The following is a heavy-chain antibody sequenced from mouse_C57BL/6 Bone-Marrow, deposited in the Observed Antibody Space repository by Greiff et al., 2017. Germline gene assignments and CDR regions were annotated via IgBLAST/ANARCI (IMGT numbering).Heavy chain of an antibody. D-gene: IGHD3-3*01. CDR1: GYAFTNYL. J-gene: IGHJ4*01. V-gene: IGHV1-54*01. CDR2: LNPGSGGT. Sequence: VQLQQSGAELVRPGTSVKVSCKASGYAFTNYLIAWVKPRPGQGLEWIGVLNPGSGGTNYNEQFKGTATLTADKSSSTAYMQLSSLTSEDSAVYFGATGPDAMDYWGQGTSVTVSS. CDR3: ATGPDAMDY.